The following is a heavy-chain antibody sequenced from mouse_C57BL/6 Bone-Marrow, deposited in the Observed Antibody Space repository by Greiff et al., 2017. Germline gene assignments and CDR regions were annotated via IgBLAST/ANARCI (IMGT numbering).Heavy chain of an antibody. V-gene: IGHV1-64*01. CDR1: GYTFTSYW. CDR2: IHPNSGST. D-gene: IGHD2-1*01. J-gene: IGHJ3*01. Sequence: LQPGAELVKPGASVKLSCKASGYTFTSYWMHWVKQRPGQGLEWIGMIHPNSGSTNYNEKFKSKATLTVDKSSSTAYMQLSSLTSEDSAVYYCARDYGNLFAYWGQGTLVTVSA. CDR3: ARDYGNLFAY.